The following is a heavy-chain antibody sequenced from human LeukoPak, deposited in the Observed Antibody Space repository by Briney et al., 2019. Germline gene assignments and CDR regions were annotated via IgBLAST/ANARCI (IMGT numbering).Heavy chain of an antibody. Sequence: GGSLRLSCAASGFTFSSYGMHWVRQAPGKGLEWVAVISYDGSNKYYADSVKGRFTISRDNSKNTLYLQMNSLRAEDTAVYYCAKDLGPYSSGWYGAFDYWGQGTLVTVSS. D-gene: IGHD6-19*01. CDR1: GFTFSSYG. CDR2: ISYDGSNK. V-gene: IGHV3-30*18. CDR3: AKDLGPYSSGWYGAFDY. J-gene: IGHJ4*02.